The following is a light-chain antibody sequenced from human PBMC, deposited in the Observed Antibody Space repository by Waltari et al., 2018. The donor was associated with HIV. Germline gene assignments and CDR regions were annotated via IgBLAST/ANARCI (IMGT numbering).Light chain of an antibody. CDR3: CSYAGSTTWV. J-gene: IGLJ3*02. CDR2: EGT. Sequence: QSALTQPASVSGSPGQSITISCTGPSSDVGTFNFVPWYQQHPGKAPNLMIYEGTKRPSGVSNRFSGSKSGNTASLTISGLQPEDEGNYYCCSYAGSTTWVFGGGTLLTVL. CDR1: SSDVGTFNF. V-gene: IGLV2-23*01.